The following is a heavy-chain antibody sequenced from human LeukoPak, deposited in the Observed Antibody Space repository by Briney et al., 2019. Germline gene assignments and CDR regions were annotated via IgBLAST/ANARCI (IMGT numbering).Heavy chain of an antibody. CDR1: GFTFSSYA. J-gene: IGHJ2*01. D-gene: IGHD3-10*01. V-gene: IGHV3-23*01. CDR3: AKFPGSGSYYISLGTNWYFDL. Sequence: GGSLRLSCAASGFTFSSYAMSWVRQAPGKGLEWVSAISGSGGSTYYADSVKGRFTISRDNSKNTLYLQMNSLRAEDTAVYYCAKFPGSGSYYISLGTNWYFDLWGRGTLVTVSS. CDR2: ISGSGGST.